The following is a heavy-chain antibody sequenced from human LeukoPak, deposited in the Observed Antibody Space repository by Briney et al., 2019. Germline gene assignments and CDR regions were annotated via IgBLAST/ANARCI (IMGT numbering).Heavy chain of an antibody. CDR1: GYTFTGYY. J-gene: IGHJ4*02. CDR2: INPNSGGT. D-gene: IGHD3-16*02. CDR3: AREVITFGGVIARDY. V-gene: IGHV1-2*02. Sequence: ASVKVSCKASGYTFTGYYMHWVRQAPGQGLEWMGWINPNSGGTNYAQTFQGRVTMTRDTSISTAYMELSRLRSDDTAVYYCAREVITFGGVIARDYWGQGTLVTVSS.